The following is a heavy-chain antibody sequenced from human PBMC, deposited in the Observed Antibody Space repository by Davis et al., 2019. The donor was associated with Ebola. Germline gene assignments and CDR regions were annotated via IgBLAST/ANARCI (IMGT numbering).Heavy chain of an antibody. Sequence: PAGSLTLSCAAYGFTSSNYAMSRVRQAPGPGLEWVSGICGSVYSTFYADSVKGRFTISRDNSKNTLFLQMNSLRADDTAVYYCAKDRGSSWFGGFDYWGQGTLVTVSS. CDR3: AKDRGSSWFGGFDY. V-gene: IGHV3-23*01. CDR1: GFTSSNYA. D-gene: IGHD6-13*01. J-gene: IGHJ4*02. CDR2: ICGSVYST.